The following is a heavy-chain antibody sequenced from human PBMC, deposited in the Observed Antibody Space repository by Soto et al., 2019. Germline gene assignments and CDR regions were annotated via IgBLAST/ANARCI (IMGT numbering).Heavy chain of an antibody. V-gene: IGHV6-1*01. CDR1: GDSVSSNSAG. CDR2: TYYRSKWYY. D-gene: IGHD1-26*01. CDR3: ARGEQYSGRIFDY. J-gene: IGHJ4*01. Sequence: SQTLSLTCAITGDSVSSNSAGWSWVRQSPSRGLEWLGRTYYRSKWYYGYAVSVRGRITINPDTSKNQYSLQLNPVTPEDTAVYFCARGEQYSGRIFDYWGQGTLVTVSS.